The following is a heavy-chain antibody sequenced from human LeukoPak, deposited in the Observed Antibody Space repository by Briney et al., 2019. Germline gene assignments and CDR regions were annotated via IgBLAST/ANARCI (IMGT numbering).Heavy chain of an antibody. Sequence: ASVKVSCKASGYTFTGYYMHWVRQAPGQGLEWMGWINPNSGGTNYAQKFQGRVTMTRDTSISTAYMELSRLRSDDTAVYYCARGVTAMVPYYFDYWGQGTLVTVSS. CDR2: INPNSGGT. CDR1: GYTFTGYY. J-gene: IGHJ4*02. CDR3: ARGVTAMVPYYFDY. D-gene: IGHD5-18*01. V-gene: IGHV1-2*02.